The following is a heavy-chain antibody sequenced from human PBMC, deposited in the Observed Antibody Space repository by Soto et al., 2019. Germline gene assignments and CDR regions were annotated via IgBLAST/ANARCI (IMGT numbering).Heavy chain of an antibody. CDR3: ARLAFTTVVTYYFDY. V-gene: IGHV1-18*04. D-gene: IGHD4-17*01. Sequence: ASVKVSCKTSGYTFTSYGISWVRQAPGQGLEWMGWISAYNGNTNYAQKLQGRFTMTTDTSTSTAYMELRSLRSDDTAVYYCARLAFTTVVTYYFDYWGQGTLVTVSS. J-gene: IGHJ4*02. CDR1: GYTFTSYG. CDR2: ISAYNGNT.